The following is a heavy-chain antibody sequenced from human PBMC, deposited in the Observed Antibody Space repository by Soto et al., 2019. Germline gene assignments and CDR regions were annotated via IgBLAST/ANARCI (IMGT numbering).Heavy chain of an antibody. CDR2: INPNSGGT. J-gene: IGHJ4*02. V-gene: IGHV1-2*04. Sequence: GASVKVSCKASGYTFTGYYMHWVRQAPGQGLEWMGWINPNSGGTNYAQKFQGWVTMTRDTSISTAYMELSRLRSDDTAVYYCARAGLGYSSSWYAPFDYWGQGTLVTVSS. CDR1: GYTFTGYY. CDR3: ARAGLGYSSSWYAPFDY. D-gene: IGHD6-13*01.